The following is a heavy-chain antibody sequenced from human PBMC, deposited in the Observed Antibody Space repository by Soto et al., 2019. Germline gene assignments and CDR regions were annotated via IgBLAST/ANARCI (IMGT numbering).Heavy chain of an antibody. J-gene: IGHJ4*02. CDR2: IIPIFGTA. D-gene: IGHD6-19*01. CDR1: GGTFSSYA. CDR3: AREDDPVAGSY. Sequence: GASVKVSCKASGGTFSSYAISWVRQAPGQGLELMGGIIPIFGTANYAQKFQGRVTITADESTSTAYMELSSLRSEDTAVYYCAREDDPVAGSYWGQGTLVTVSS. V-gene: IGHV1-69*13.